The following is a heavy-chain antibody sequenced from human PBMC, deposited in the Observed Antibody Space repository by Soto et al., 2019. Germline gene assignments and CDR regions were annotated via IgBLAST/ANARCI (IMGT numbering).Heavy chain of an antibody. Sequence: EVQLLESGGGLVQPGGSLRLSCAASGFTFSSYAMNWVRQAPGKGLEWVSVISGSGGSTYYADAVKGRFTISSDTSKNTLYLHMNSLRAEDTAVYYCAKRTVGSYVELWGRGTLVTVSS. CDR3: AKRTVGSYVEL. CDR2: ISGSGGST. V-gene: IGHV3-23*01. J-gene: IGHJ2*01. D-gene: IGHD4-17*01. CDR1: GFTFSSYA.